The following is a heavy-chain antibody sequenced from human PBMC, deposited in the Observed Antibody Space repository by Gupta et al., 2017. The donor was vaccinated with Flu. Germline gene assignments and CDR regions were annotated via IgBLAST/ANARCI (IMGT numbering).Heavy chain of an antibody. Sequence: VQLVQSGGEVKKPGASVKVSCKASGYDFSTYGISWLRQAPGQGLEWTAWISPYNGKSAFARRFQGRVTMTTDKSTSTVYMEVENLRSDDTAVYYCASDHPSIAATGPFDPWGQGTLVSVSS. J-gene: IGHJ5*02. V-gene: IGHV1-18*01. CDR1: GYDFSTYG. CDR3: ASDHPSIAATGPFDP. D-gene: IGHD5-12*01. CDR2: ISPYNGKS.